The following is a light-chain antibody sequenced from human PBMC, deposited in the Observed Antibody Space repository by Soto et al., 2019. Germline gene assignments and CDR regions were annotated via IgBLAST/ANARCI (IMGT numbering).Light chain of an antibody. CDR2: DVS. V-gene: IGLV2-14*01. CDR1: SSDVGGYNY. J-gene: IGLJ2*01. CDR3: TSYTSSSTLL. Sequence: QSVLTQPASVSGSPGQSITISCTGTSSDVGGYNYVSWYQQHPGKAPKLMIYDVSNRPSGVSNRFSGSKSGNTASLTISGPQAEDGADYYCTSYTSSSTLLFGGGTKLTVL.